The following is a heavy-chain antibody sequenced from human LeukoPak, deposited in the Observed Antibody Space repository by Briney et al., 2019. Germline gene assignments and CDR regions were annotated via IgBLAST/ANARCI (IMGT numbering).Heavy chain of an antibody. CDR3: ARKFGESLRN. J-gene: IGHJ4*02. V-gene: IGHV3-48*04. CDR2: ISSSGSTI. Sequence: SGGSLRLSCAASGFTFSSYSMNWVRQAPGKGLEWVSYISSSGSTIYYADSVKGRFTISRDNAKNSLYLQMNSLRAEDTAVYYCARKFGESLRNWGQGTLVTVSS. D-gene: IGHD3-10*01. CDR1: GFTFSSYS.